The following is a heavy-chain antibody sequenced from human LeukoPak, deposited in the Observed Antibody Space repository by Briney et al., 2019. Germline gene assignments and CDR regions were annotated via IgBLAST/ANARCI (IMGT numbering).Heavy chain of an antibody. J-gene: IGHJ4*02. CDR3: VRVSTTYYYDY. Sequence: GGSLRLSCAASGFTFGDHYMDWVRQAPGKGLEWVGRTRNKASSYTTEYAAFVKGRFTISRDDSSNSLFLQMNNLKIEDTAVYYCVRVSTTYYYDYWGQGTLVTVSS. V-gene: IGHV3-72*01. CDR1: GFTFGDHY. D-gene: IGHD3-22*01. CDR2: TRNKASSYTT.